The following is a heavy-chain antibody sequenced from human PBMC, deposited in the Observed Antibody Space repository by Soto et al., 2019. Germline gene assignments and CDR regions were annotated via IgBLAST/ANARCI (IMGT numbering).Heavy chain of an antibody. V-gene: IGHV3-30-3*01. CDR2: ISYDGSIK. CDR1: GFTFSSFP. CDR3: ARDHGLGMTQRRGFDF. Sequence: QVQLVESGGGVVQPGGSLRLSCAASGFTFSSFPLHWVRQAPVKGLEWVSLISYDGSIKSYADSVEGRFTISRDNSKNTLYLQMNSLRPGDTAVYFCARDHGLGMTQRRGFDFWGQGTLVAVSP. J-gene: IGHJ4*02. D-gene: IGHD1-20*01.